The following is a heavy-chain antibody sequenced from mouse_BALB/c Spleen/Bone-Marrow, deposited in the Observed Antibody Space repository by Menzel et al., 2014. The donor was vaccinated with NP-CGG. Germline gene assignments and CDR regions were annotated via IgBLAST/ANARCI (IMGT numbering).Heavy chain of an antibody. J-gene: IGHJ4*01. CDR2: IDPANGNT. CDR3: ALLLRYYAMDY. V-gene: IGHV14-3*02. CDR1: GFNIKDTY. Sequence: DVQLQESGAELVKPGALVKLSCTASGFNIKDTYMHWVKQRPEQGLEWIGRIDPANGNTKYDPRFQGKATITADTSSNTAYLQLSSLTSEDTAVYYCALLLRYYAMDYWGQGTSVTVSS. D-gene: IGHD1-1*01.